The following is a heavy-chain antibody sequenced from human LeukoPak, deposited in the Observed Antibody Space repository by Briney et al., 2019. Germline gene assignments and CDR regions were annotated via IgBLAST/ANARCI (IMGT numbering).Heavy chain of an antibody. J-gene: IGHJ4*02. Sequence: GGSLRLSCAASGFTFSSYSMNWVRQAPGKGLEWVSYISSSSSTIYYADSVKGRFTISRDNAKNSLYLQMNSLRAEDTAVYYCAKGLIYYYDSSGYYPYFDYWGQGTLVTVSS. D-gene: IGHD3-22*01. CDR1: GFTFSSYS. CDR2: ISSSSSTI. V-gene: IGHV3-48*01. CDR3: AKGLIYYYDSSGYYPYFDY.